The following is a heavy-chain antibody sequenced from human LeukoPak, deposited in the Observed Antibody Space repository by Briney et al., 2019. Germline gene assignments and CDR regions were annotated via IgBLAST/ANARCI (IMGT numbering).Heavy chain of an antibody. D-gene: IGHD7-27*01. CDR1: GFTFSSYE. V-gene: IGHV3-48*03. Sequence: GGSLRLSCAASGFTFSSYEMNWVRQAPGRGLEWVSYISTSGSTMYYADSVKGRFTISRDNAKNSLYLQMNSLRAEDTAVYYCARPRSDWGAFDIWGQGTMVTVSS. CDR2: ISTSGSTM. J-gene: IGHJ3*02. CDR3: ARPRSDWGAFDI.